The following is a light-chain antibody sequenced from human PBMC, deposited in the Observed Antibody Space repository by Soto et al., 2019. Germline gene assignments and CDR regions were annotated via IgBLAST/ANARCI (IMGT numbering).Light chain of an antibody. CDR2: VEGSGSY. CDR3: EAWDTNTRV. J-gene: IGLJ2*01. Sequence: QPVLTQSSSASASLGSSVKLTCTLSSGHSSSIIAWHQQQSGKAPRYLMKVEGSGSYNKGSGVPDRFSGSSSGGDRYLTISNLQSEDEADYFCEAWDTNTRVFGGGTQLTVL. CDR1: SGHSSSI. V-gene: IGLV4-60*03.